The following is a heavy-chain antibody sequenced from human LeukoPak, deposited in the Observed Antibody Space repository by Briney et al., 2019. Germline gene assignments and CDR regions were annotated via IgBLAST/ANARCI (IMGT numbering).Heavy chain of an antibody. CDR3: ARGGAAAGMRTKNY. CDR2: INPNSGGT. CDR1: GYTFTGYY. Sequence: ASVKVSCKASGYTFTGYYMHWVRQAPGQGLEWMGWINPNSGGTNYAQKFQGRVTMTRDTPISTAYMELSRLRSDDTAVYYCARGGAAAGMRTKNYWGQGALVTVSS. V-gene: IGHV1-2*02. J-gene: IGHJ4*02. D-gene: IGHD6-13*01.